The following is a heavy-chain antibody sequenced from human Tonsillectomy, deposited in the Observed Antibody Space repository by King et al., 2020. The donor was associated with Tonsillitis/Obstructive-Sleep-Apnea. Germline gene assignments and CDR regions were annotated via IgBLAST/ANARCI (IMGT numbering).Heavy chain of an antibody. V-gene: IGHV4-34*01. CDR3: ASPHATAMGTLDD. CDR2: INHSGST. J-gene: IGHJ4*02. Sequence: VQLQQWGAGLLKPSETLSLTCAVYGGSFSGYYWSWIRQPPGKGLEWIGEINHSGSTNYNPSLKSRVTISVDTSKNQFSLKLSSVTAADTAVYYCASPHATAMGTLDDWGQGTLVTVSA. D-gene: IGHD5-18*01. CDR1: GGSFSGYY.